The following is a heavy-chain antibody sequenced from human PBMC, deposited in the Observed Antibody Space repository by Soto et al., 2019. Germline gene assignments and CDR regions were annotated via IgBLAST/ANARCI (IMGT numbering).Heavy chain of an antibody. CDR3: ARAPGYYYDSSGYYNY. D-gene: IGHD3-22*01. V-gene: IGHV1-18*01. J-gene: IGHJ4*02. CDR2: ISAYNGNT. Sequence: ASVKVSCKASGYTFTSYGISWVRQAPGQGLEWMGWISAYNGNTNYAQKLQGRVTMTTDTSTSTAYMELRSLRSDDTAVYYCARAPGYYYDSSGYYNYWGQGTLVTVSS. CDR1: GYTFTSYG.